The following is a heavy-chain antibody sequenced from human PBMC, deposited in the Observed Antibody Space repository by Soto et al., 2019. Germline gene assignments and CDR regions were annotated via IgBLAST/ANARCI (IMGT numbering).Heavy chain of an antibody. D-gene: IGHD2-21*01. V-gene: IGHV4-31*03. CDR1: GDSISRGGYY. J-gene: IGHJ5*02. Sequence: QVQLQESGPGLVKPSQTLSLTCTVSGDSISRGGYYWNWIRQHPRKGLEWIGYIYHSGSTNYNPPLKSRVTMSVVTSKNQLSLELSSVTAADTAIYYCARDGAGAYGLGWFDPWGQGILVTVSS. CDR3: ARDGAGAYGLGWFDP. CDR2: IYHSGST.